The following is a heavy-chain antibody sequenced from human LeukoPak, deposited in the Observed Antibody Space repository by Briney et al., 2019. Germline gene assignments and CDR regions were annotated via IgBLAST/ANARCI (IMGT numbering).Heavy chain of an antibody. J-gene: IGHJ5*02. CDR1: GYTFTSYG. Sequence: ASVKVSCKASGYTFTSYGISWVRQAPGQGLEWMGWISAYNGNTNYAQKLQGRVTMTTDTSTSTAYMELRSLRSDDTAVYYCARRVNDYGYNWFDPWGQGTLVTVSS. V-gene: IGHV1-18*01. CDR2: ISAYNGNT. CDR3: ARRVNDYGYNWFDP. D-gene: IGHD4-17*01.